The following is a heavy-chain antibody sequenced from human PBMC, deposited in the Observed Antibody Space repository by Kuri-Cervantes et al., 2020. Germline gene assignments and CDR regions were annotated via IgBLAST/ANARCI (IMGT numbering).Heavy chain of an antibody. Sequence: GESLKISCAASGFTFSSYTMNWVRQAPGKGLEWVSSISSSSNYIYYADSVMGRFTISRVNAKNSLYLQMNSLRAEDTAVYYCARDRGQQLVLGGAFDIWGQGTMVTVSS. CDR1: GFTFSSYT. CDR2: ISSSSNYI. CDR3: ARDRGQQLVLGGAFDI. D-gene: IGHD6-13*01. V-gene: IGHV3-21*01. J-gene: IGHJ3*02.